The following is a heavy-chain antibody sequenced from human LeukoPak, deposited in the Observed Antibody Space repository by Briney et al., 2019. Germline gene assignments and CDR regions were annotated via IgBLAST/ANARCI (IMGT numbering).Heavy chain of an antibody. V-gene: IGHV1-2*06. CDR3: ARDQGSLTRSWYTGY. CDR1: GYTFTGYH. CDR2: INPYSGDT. Sequence: ASVKVSCKASGYTFTGYHIHWVRQAPGQGLEWLGRINPYSGDTNFAQKFQGRVTMTRDTSITTAYMDLSSLTPDDTAVYFCARDQGSLTRSWYTGYWGQGTQVTVSS. J-gene: IGHJ4*02. D-gene: IGHD6-13*01.